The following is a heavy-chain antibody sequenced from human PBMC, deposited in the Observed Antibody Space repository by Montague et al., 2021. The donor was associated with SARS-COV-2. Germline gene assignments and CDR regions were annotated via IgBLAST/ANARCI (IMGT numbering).Heavy chain of an antibody. D-gene: IGHD5-18*01. V-gene: IGHV4-61*02. CDR2: IYTSGST. J-gene: IGHJ6*02. CDR3: ARAPDVDTAMVIYYYGMDV. Sequence: TLSLTCTVSGGSISSGSYYWSWIRQPAGKGLEWIERIYTSGSTNYNPSLKSRVTISVDTSKNQFSLKLSSVTAADTAVYYCARAPDVDTAMVIYYYGMDVWGQGTTVTVSS. CDR1: GGSISSGSYY.